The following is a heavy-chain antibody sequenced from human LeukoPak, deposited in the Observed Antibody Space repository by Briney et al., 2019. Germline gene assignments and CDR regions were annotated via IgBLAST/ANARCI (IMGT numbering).Heavy chain of an antibody. CDR3: ARDPNYYDSNGYDQGIDY. J-gene: IGHJ4*02. CDR1: GGSISSGGYY. D-gene: IGHD3-22*01. Sequence: SETLSLTCTVSGGSISSGGYYWSWIRQPPGKGLEWIGYIYHSGSTYYNPSLKSRVTISIDTSKNQFSLKLSSVTAADTAVYYCARDPNYYDSNGYDQGIDYWGQGTLVTVSS. V-gene: IGHV4-30-2*01. CDR2: IYHSGST.